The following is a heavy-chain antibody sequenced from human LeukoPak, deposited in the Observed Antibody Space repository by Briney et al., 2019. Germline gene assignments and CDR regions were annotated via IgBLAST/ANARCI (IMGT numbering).Heavy chain of an antibody. Sequence: ASVKVSCKASGYTFTSYDINWVRQATGQGLEWMGWINTYNGNTNYAQNLQGRVTMATDTSTSTAYMELRSLRSDDTAVYYCARTVSGYSWGVWFDPWGQGTLVTVSS. CDR2: INTYNGNT. J-gene: IGHJ5*02. D-gene: IGHD3-22*01. V-gene: IGHV1-18*01. CDR3: ARTVSGYSWGVWFDP. CDR1: GYTFTSYD.